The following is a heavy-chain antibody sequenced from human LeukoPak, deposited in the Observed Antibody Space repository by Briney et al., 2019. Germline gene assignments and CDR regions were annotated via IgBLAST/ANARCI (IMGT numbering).Heavy chain of an antibody. D-gene: IGHD1-26*01. Sequence: GGSLRLYCAASGFAISSYDMHWVRQVSGKGLEWVSASGHAGDTYYADSVKGRFTISREDAKNYFFLQMNSLRAGDTAVYFCAALGDSIYWGQGTLVTVSS. CDR2: SGHAGDT. V-gene: IGHV3-13*01. J-gene: IGHJ4*02. CDR3: AALGDSIY. CDR1: GFAISSYD.